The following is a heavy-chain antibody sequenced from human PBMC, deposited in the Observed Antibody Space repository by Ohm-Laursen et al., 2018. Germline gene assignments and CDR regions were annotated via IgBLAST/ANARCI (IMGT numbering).Heavy chain of an antibody. CDR1: GFTFNNYA. V-gene: IGHV3-23*01. J-gene: IGHJ4*02. D-gene: IGHD3-22*01. CDR2: INGGGSRT. CDR3: AKEKESSGFFDY. Sequence: GSLRLSCAAPGFTFNNYAMSWVRQAPGKGLEWVSAINGGGSRTYFADSVKGRFAMSRDNSRKTVYLQMNSLRGEDTAVYYCAKEKESSGFFDYWGQGTLVTVSS.